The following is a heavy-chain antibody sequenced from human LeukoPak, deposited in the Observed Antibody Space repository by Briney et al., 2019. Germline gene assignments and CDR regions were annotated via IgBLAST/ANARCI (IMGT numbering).Heavy chain of an antibody. D-gene: IGHD6-13*01. J-gene: IGHJ5*02. CDR3: ARRVQQLVRGDWFDP. CDR1: GYSFTSYW. Sequence: GESLKISCKGSGYSFTSYWIGWVRQMLGKGLEWMGIIYPGDSDTRYSLSFQGQVTISADKSISTAYLQWSSPKASDTAMYYCARRVQQLVRGDWFDPWGQGTLVTVSS. V-gene: IGHV5-51*01. CDR2: IYPGDSDT.